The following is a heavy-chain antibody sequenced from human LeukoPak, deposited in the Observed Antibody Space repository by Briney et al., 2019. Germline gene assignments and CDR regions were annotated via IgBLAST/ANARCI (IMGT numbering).Heavy chain of an antibody. V-gene: IGHV3-66*01. D-gene: IGHD4-23*01. CDR3: AKATTVDTYYFDY. Sequence: PGGSLRLSCAASGFTVSSNYMSWVRQAPGKGLEWVSVIYSGGSTYYADSVKGRFTISRDNSKNTLYLQMNSLRAEDTAVYYCAKATTVDTYYFDYWGQGTLVTVSS. CDR1: GFTVSSNY. CDR2: IYSGGST. J-gene: IGHJ4*02.